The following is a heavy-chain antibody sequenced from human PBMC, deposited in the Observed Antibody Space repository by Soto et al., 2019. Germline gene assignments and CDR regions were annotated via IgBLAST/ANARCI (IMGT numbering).Heavy chain of an antibody. CDR1: EFTFNDYW. V-gene: IGHV3-74*01. J-gene: IGHJ4*02. CDR2: INSDGSST. D-gene: IGHD3-22*01. Sequence: EVQLVESGGGLVQPGGSLRLSCAASEFTFNDYWMHWVRQAPGKGLMWFSRINSDGSSTSYADSVKGRFTISRDNAKNTLYLQMNSLRAEDTAVYYCARDPDEEYYDTSGQIDYWGQGTLVTVSS. CDR3: ARDPDEEYYDTSGQIDY.